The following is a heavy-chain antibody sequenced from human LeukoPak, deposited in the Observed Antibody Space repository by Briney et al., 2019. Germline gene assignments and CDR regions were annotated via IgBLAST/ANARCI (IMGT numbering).Heavy chain of an antibody. V-gene: IGHV1-18*01. CDR1: GYTFTSYG. Sequence: ASVKVSCKASGYTFTSYGISWVRQAPGQGLEWMGWISAYNGNTNYAQKLQGRVTMTTDTSTSTAYMELRSLRSEDTAVYYCAREMTTVPRGMGFDYWGQGTLVTVSS. CDR2: ISAYNGNT. J-gene: IGHJ4*02. D-gene: IGHD4-17*01. CDR3: AREMTTVPRGMGFDY.